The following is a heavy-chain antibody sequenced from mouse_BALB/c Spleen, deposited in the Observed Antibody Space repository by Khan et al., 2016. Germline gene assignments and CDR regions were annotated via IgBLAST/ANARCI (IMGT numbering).Heavy chain of an antibody. CDR3: ARGYGNYVNWYFDV. J-gene: IGHJ1*01. CDR2: IDPYYGGT. Sequence: EVQLQESGPELEKPGASVKISCKASGYSFTGYNMNWVKQSNGKSLEWIGNIDPYYGGTSYNQKFKGKATLTVEKSSSTAYMQLMSLTSEDSAVYYCARGYGNYVNWYFDVWGAGTTVTVSS. CDR1: GYSFTGYN. V-gene: IGHV1-39*01. D-gene: IGHD2-10*02.